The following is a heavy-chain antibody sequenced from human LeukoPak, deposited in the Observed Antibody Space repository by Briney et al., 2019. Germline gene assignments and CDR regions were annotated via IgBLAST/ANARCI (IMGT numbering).Heavy chain of an antibody. V-gene: IGHV1-18*01. CDR3: ARDPSNSGYDYLYYFDY. D-gene: IGHD5-12*01. J-gene: IGHJ4*02. CDR1: GYTFTTYG. Sequence: GASVKVSCKASGYTFTTYGISWVRQAPGQGLEWMGWISAYSGNTKYAQKFQDRVTMTRDMSISTAYMELSRLRSDDTAVYYCARDPSNSGYDYLYYFDYWGQGTLVTVSS. CDR2: ISAYSGNT.